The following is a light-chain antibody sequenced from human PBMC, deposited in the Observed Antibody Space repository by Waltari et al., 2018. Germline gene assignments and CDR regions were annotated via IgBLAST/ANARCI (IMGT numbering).Light chain of an antibody. CDR1: SSDVESYNL. CDR2: EGN. J-gene: IGLJ2*01. CDR3: CSYVTSRTFV. Sequence: HSALTQAASVSGSPGQSITISCTGFSSDVESYNLVSWYQQHPGKVPNLLLYEGNKRPSGVSNRFSGSKSGDTASLTISGLQAEDEADYYCCSYVTSRTFVFGGGTKLTVL. V-gene: IGLV2-23*03.